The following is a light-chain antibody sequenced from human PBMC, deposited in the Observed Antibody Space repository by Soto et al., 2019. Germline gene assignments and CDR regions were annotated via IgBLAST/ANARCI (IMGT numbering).Light chain of an antibody. CDR1: QSISSY. CDR3: QQSYSTPQRT. J-gene: IGKJ1*01. Sequence: IQMTQSPSSLSASVGDRVTITCRASQSISSYLNWYQQKPGKAPKLLIYAASSLQSGVPSRFSGSGSGTDFTLTISSLQPEDFATYYCQQSYSTPQRTFGQGTKVQIK. CDR2: AAS. V-gene: IGKV1-39*01.